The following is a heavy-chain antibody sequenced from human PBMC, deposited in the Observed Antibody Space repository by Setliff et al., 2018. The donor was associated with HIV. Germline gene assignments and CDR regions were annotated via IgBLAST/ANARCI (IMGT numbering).Heavy chain of an antibody. CDR1: GGSLSRYY. CDR3: ARGGALEWELPFDY. V-gene: IGHV4-4*07. CDR2: IYSSGDT. D-gene: IGHD1-26*01. Sequence: PSETLSLTCAVSGGSLSRYYWSWIRQPAGKGLQWIGRIYSSGDTNYNPSLKSRVTMSVDTSKNQVSLNLRSVTAADTAVYYCARGGALEWELPFDYWGQGTLVTVSS. J-gene: IGHJ4*02.